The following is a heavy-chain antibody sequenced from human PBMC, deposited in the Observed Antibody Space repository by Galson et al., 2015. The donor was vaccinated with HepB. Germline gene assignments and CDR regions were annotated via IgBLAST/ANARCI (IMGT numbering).Heavy chain of an antibody. CDR1: GFTFSSYA. Sequence: SLRLSCAASGFTFSSYAMHWVRQAPGKGLEWVSYISSSSTIYYADSVKGRFTISRDNAKNSLYLQMNSLRAEDTAVYYCARDKCSSTSCYRGYWGQGTLVTVSS. D-gene: IGHD2-2*01. V-gene: IGHV3-48*04. CDR3: ARDKCSSTSCYRGY. CDR2: ISSSSTI. J-gene: IGHJ4*02.